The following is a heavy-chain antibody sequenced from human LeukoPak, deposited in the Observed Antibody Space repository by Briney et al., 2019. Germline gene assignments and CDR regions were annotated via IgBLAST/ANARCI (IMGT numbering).Heavy chain of an antibody. J-gene: IGHJ4*02. Sequence: GGSLRLSCAASGFTFSSYSMNWVRQAPGKGLEWVGRIKSKTDGGTTDYAAPVKGRFTISRDDSKNTLYLQMNSLKTEDTAVYYCTTDYHRAYYDSGVDYWGQGTLVTVSS. D-gene: IGHD3-22*01. CDR1: GFTFSSYS. V-gene: IGHV3-15*01. CDR2: IKSKTDGGTT. CDR3: TTDYHRAYYDSGVDY.